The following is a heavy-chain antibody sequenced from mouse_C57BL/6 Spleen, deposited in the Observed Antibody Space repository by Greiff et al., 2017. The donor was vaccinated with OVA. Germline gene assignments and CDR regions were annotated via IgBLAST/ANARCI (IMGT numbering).Heavy chain of an antibody. V-gene: IGHV1-82*01. D-gene: IGHD4-1*01. Sequence: QVQLKESGPELVKPGASVKISCKASGYAFSSSWMNWVKQRPGKGLEWIGRIYPGDGDTNYNGKFKGKATLTADKSSSTAYMQLSSLTSEDSAVYFCARKLTGTWSLAYWGQGTLVTVSA. CDR3: ARKLTGTWSLAY. CDR1: GYAFSSSW. CDR2: IYPGDGDT. J-gene: IGHJ3*01.